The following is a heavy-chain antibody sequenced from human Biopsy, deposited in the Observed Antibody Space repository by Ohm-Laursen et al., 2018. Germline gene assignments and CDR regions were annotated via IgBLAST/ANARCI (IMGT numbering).Heavy chain of an antibody. J-gene: IGHJ4*02. Sequence: SDTLSLTCTVSRDSISNYYWTWIRQSPGKGLEWIGYIYYTGSTNYNSSVKSRVTISVDTSKNQFPLKLNSVTAADTAVYFCARDSRGGHLNTTLITGKNLDSWGQGILVTVSS. CDR2: IYYTGST. D-gene: IGHD3-16*01. CDR1: RDSISNYY. CDR3: ARDSRGGHLNTTLITGKNLDS. V-gene: IGHV4-59*01.